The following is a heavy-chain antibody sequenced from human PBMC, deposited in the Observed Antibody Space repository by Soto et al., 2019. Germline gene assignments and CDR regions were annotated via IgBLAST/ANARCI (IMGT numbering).Heavy chain of an antibody. CDR1: GGTFSSYA. Sequence: SVKVSCKASGGTFSSYAISWVRQAPGQGLEWMGGIIPIFGTANYAQKFQGRVTITADESTSTAYMELSSLRSEDTAVYYCARTNKYYDFWSGLWSYGMDVWGQGTTVTVSS. V-gene: IGHV1-69*13. CDR2: IIPIFGTA. J-gene: IGHJ6*02. D-gene: IGHD3-3*01. CDR3: ARTNKYYDFWSGLWSYGMDV.